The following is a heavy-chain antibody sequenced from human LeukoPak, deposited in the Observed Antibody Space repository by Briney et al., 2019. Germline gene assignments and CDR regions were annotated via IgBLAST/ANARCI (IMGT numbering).Heavy chain of an antibody. CDR3: AKDLNKYCSGGSCSEYFQH. Sequence: GGSLRLSCAASGFTFSTYKMNWVRQAPGKGLEWVSSISGSGTYMYYADSLKGRFTISRDNSKNTLYLQMNSLRAEDTAVYYCAKDLNKYCSGGSCSEYFQHWGQGTLVTVSS. CDR2: ISGSGTYM. V-gene: IGHV3-21*01. CDR1: GFTFSTYK. J-gene: IGHJ1*01. D-gene: IGHD2-15*01.